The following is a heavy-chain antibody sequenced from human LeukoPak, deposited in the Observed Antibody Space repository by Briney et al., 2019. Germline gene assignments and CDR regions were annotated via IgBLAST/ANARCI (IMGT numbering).Heavy chain of an antibody. D-gene: IGHD3-22*01. CDR3: AKSNGYGLIDI. CDR1: GGSFSGYY. V-gene: IGHV4-34*12. J-gene: IGHJ3*02. Sequence: SETLALTCAVYGGSFSGYYWGWVRQPPGKALEWIGNIFYSGSTYYSPSLKSRVTISLDTSRNQFSLKLNSVTAADTAVYYCAKSNGYGLIDIWGQGTMVTVSS. CDR2: IFYSGST.